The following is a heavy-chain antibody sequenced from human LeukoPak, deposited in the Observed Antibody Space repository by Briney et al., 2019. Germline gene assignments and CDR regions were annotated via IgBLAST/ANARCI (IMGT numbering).Heavy chain of an antibody. V-gene: IGHV1-2*06. CDR1: GYTFTGYY. J-gene: IGHJ3*02. D-gene: IGHD2-15*01. CDR2: INPNSGGT. CDR3: ARDLKWSFDI. Sequence: ASVKVSCKASGYTFTGYYLHWVRQAPGQGLEWMGRINPNSGGTNYAQKFQGRVTTTRDTSISTVYMELSRLSSDDTAVYYCARDLKWSFDIWGQGTMVTVSS.